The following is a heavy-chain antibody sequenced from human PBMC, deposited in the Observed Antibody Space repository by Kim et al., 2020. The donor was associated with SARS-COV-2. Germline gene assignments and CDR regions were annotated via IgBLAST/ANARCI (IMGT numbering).Heavy chain of an antibody. D-gene: IGHD5-18*01. CDR2: IDPSDSYT. CDR3: ARRDLVDTAMGGMDV. CDR1: GYSFTSYW. J-gene: IGHJ6*02. V-gene: IGHV5-10-1*01. Sequence: GESLKISCKGSGYSFTSYWISWVRQMPGKGLEWMGRIDPSDSYTNYSPSFQGHVTISADKSISTAYLQWSSLKASDTAMYYCARRDLVDTAMGGMDVWGQGTTVTVSS.